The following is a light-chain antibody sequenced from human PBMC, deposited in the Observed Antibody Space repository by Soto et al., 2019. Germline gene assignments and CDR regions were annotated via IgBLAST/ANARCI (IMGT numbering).Light chain of an antibody. V-gene: IGKV1-5*03. CDR2: KAS. Sequence: DIQMTQSPSTLSASVGDRVTITCRASQSISSWLAWYQQKPGKVPKLLIYKASSLESGFPSRFSGSASGTEFTLTISSLQPDDFATYYCQQYNSYPWTFGQGSKVEIK. CDR3: QQYNSYPWT. CDR1: QSISSW. J-gene: IGKJ1*01.